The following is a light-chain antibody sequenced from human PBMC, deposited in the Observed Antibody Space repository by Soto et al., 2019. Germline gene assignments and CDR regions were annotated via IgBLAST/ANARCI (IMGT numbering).Light chain of an antibody. J-gene: IGKJ1*01. V-gene: IGKV1-5*03. CDR3: QQYHIYSWT. CDR2: RAS. Sequence: DIQMTQSPSTLSSSVGDIFTISCRASQDIGTWLAWYQQKPEKAPKVLIYRASHLESGVPSRFSASGSGTEFSLTINSLQADDFATYYCQQYHIYSWTFGQGTKV. CDR1: QDIGTW.